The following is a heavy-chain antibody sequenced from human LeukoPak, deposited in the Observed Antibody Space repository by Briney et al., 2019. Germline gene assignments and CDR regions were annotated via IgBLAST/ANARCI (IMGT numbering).Heavy chain of an antibody. D-gene: IGHD2-15*01. CDR3: ARGTTGSPLDFDY. J-gene: IGHJ4*02. V-gene: IGHV4-59*01. Sequence: SETLSLTCTVSGGSISSYYWSWIRQPPGKGLEWIGYIYYSGSTNYNPSLKSRVTISVDTSKNQFSLKLSSVTAADTAVYYCARGTTGSPLDFDYWGQGTLVTVSS. CDR1: GGSISSYY. CDR2: IYYSGST.